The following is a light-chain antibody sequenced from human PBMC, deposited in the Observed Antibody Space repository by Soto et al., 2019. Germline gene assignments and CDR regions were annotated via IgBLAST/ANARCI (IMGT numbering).Light chain of an antibody. CDR3: AACDDSLHGVV. J-gene: IGLJ2*01. Sequence: QSVLTQPPSASATPGQRVTISCSGSSSNIGSNTVNWYQQLPGTAPKLLIYNNNQRPSGVPDRFSGSKSGTSNSLAISGLQSEDEADYYCAACDDSLHGVVFGGGTKLTVL. CDR2: NNN. CDR1: SSNIGSNT. V-gene: IGLV1-44*01.